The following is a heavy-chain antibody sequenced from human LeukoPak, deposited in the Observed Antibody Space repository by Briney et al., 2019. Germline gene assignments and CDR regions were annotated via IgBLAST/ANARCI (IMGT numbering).Heavy chain of an antibody. CDR2: IYYSVST. J-gene: IGHJ5*02. D-gene: IGHD3-9*01. Sequence: PSETLSLTCTVSGGSISSGGYYWSWIRQHPGKGLEWIGYIYYSVSTYYNPSLKSRVTISVATSKNQFSLKLSSVTAADTAVYYCARGILRYFDWLSPLNWFDPWGQGTLVTVSS. CDR3: ARGILRYFDWLSPLNWFDP. V-gene: IGHV4-31*03. CDR1: GGSISSGGYY.